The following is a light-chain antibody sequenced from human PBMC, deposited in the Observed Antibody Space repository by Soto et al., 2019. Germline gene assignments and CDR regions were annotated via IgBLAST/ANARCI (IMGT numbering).Light chain of an antibody. Sequence: QSALTQPRSVSGSPGQSVTISCTGTNSDVGGYNYVSWYQQYPGKAPKLMISGVSERPSGVPDRFSGSKSGNTASLTISGLQAEDEADYYCFSYVDTDTWVFCGVTKLTVL. V-gene: IGLV2-11*01. J-gene: IGLJ3*02. CDR3: FSYVDTDTWV. CDR1: NSDVGGYNY. CDR2: GVS.